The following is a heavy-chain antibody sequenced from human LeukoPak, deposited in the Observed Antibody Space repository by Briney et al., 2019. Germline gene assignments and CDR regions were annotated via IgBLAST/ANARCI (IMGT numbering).Heavy chain of an antibody. V-gene: IGHV1-8*01. CDR3: ARGVMGATTRWFDP. CDR2: MNPNSGNT. J-gene: IGHJ5*02. D-gene: IGHD1-26*01. CDR1: GYTFSSYG. Sequence: ASVKVSCKASGYTFSSYGVSWVRQAPGQGLEWMGWMNPNSGNTGYAQKFQGRVTMTRNTSISTAYMELSSLRSEDTAVYYCARGVMGATTRWFDPWGQGTLVTVSS.